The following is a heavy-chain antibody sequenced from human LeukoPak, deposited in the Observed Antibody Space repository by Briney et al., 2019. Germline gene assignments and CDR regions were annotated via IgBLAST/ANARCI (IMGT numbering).Heavy chain of an antibody. CDR3: ARDGLEYYDFWSGYRIGYYYYYMDV. CDR2: ISSSSSYI. V-gene: IGHV3-21*01. D-gene: IGHD3-3*01. CDR1: GFTFSSYS. Sequence: PGGSLRLSCAASGFTFSSYSMNWVRQAPGKGLEWVSSISSSSSYIYYADSVKGRFTISRDNAKNSLYLQMNSLRAEDTAVYYCARDGLEYYDFWSGYRIGYYYYYMDVWGKGTTVTVSS. J-gene: IGHJ6*03.